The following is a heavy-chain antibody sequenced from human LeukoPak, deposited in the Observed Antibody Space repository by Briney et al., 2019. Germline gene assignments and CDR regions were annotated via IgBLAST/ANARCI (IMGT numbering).Heavy chain of an antibody. CDR3: ARDIRPYYDFWSGCEYFQH. J-gene: IGHJ1*01. CDR2: ISAYNGNT. V-gene: IGHV1-18*01. CDR1: GYTFISYG. Sequence: ASVKVSCKASGYTFISYGISWVRQAPGQGLEWMGWISAYNGNTNYAQKLQGRVTMTRDTSTSTAYMELRSLRSDDTAVYYCARDIRPYYDFWSGCEYFQHWGQGTLVTVSS. D-gene: IGHD3-3*01.